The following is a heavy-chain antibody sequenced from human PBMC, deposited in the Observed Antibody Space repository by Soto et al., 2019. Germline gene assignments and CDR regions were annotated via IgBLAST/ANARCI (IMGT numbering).Heavy chain of an antibody. V-gene: IGHV3-7*01. D-gene: IGHD4-17*01. Sequence: EVQVVESGGGLGQPGGSLRLSCTASGFTFSNYWMSLVRPAPGKGLAWVANIKKDESEKHYVDSVKGRFTISRNNARKSLYLQMDSLRVEDKAVYYRAREGDVVTTSTTAFYYGMDVWGQGTTVTVSS. J-gene: IGHJ6*02. CDR2: IKKDESEK. CDR1: GFTFSNYW. CDR3: AREGDVVTTSTTAFYYGMDV.